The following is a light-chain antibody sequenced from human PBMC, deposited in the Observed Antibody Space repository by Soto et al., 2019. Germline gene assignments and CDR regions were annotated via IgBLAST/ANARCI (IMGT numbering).Light chain of an antibody. Sequence: DIVMTQSPDSLAVSLGERATINCKSSQSVLSSSNNRDYLAWHQQKPGQPPKLLISWASTREPGVPDRFSGSGSGADFTLTISSLQAEDVAVYYCQQHYSAPLTFGGGTKVDIK. J-gene: IGKJ4*01. CDR2: WAS. V-gene: IGKV4-1*01. CDR1: QSVLSSSNNRDY. CDR3: QQHYSAPLT.